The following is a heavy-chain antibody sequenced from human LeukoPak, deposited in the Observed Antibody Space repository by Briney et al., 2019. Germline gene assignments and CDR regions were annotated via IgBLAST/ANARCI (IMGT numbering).Heavy chain of an antibody. V-gene: IGHV4-39*01. J-gene: IGHJ4*02. CDR3: ARHRMPDALASAFDY. D-gene: IGHD2-15*01. CDR1: GGPISSSGFY. Sequence: SETLSLTCTVSGGPISSSGFYWDWIRQPPGKGLEWIGAIFYSGNTYYNPSLKSRVTISVDTSKNQFSLKLSSVTAADTAVYYCARHRMPDALASAFDYWGQGTLVTVSS. CDR2: IFYSGNT.